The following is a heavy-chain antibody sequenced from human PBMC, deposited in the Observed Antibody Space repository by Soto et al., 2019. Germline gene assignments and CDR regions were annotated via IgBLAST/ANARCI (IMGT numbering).Heavy chain of an antibody. J-gene: IGHJ4*02. Sequence: AGGSLRLSCSASGFTFSIFAMHWVRQAPGKGLEYVSALSSNGDSTYYADSVKGRFTISRDNSKNTLYLQMTSLRAEDTAVYYCVKVSTGTAFDYFDYWGQGTLVTVSS. CDR2: LSSNGDST. D-gene: IGHD1-1*01. V-gene: IGHV3-64D*08. CDR3: VKVSTGTAFDYFDY. CDR1: GFTFSIFA.